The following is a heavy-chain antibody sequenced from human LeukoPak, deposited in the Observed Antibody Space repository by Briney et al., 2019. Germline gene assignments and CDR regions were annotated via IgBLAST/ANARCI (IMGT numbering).Heavy chain of an antibody. Sequence: GGSLRLSCAASGFTFSSYGMHWVRQAPGKGLEWVAVISYDGSNKYYADSVKGRFTISRDNSKNTLYLQMNSLRAEDTAVYYCAKVARGGEYYFDYWGQGTLVTVSS. CDR3: AKVARGGEYYFDY. CDR2: ISYDGSNK. CDR1: GFTFSSYG. V-gene: IGHV3-30*18. J-gene: IGHJ4*02. D-gene: IGHD3-10*01.